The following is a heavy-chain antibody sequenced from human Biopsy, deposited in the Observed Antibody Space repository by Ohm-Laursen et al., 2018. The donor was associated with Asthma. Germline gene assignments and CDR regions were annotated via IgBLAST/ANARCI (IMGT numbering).Heavy chain of an antibody. CDR3: AKDVFPGWELRRGPDY. V-gene: IGHV3-7*01. CDR2: IKHDGTEK. D-gene: IGHD1-26*01. J-gene: IGHJ4*02. CDR1: GFTFGDYW. Sequence: SLRLSCAASGFTFGDYWMSWVRQVPGKGLEWVANIKHDGTEKNHVDSLKGRFTISRDNAKNSLYLQMNSPRAEDTAVYYCAKDVFPGWELRRGPDYWGQGTLVTVSS.